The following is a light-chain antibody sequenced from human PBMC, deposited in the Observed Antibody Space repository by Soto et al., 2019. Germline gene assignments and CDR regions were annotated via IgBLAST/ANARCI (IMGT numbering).Light chain of an antibody. CDR1: QSVRSNF. CDR3: QRYDSFRT. J-gene: IGKJ1*01. CDR2: GAS. V-gene: IGKV3-20*01. Sequence: EIVVTQSPGALCFCPWERATLSGRASQSVRSNFLAWYQQKPGQAPRLLIYGASNRATGIPDRFSGSGSGTDFTLTITRLEPEDFAMYYCQRYDSFRTFGQGTKVDIK.